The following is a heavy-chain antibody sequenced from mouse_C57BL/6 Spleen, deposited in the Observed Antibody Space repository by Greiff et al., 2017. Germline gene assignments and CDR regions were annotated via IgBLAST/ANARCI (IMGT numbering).Heavy chain of an antibody. CDR2: FYPGSGSI. Sequence: QVQLQQSGAELVKPGASVKLSCKASGYTFTEYTIHWVKQRSGQGLEWIGWFYPGSGSIKYNEKFKDKATLTADKSSSTVYMELSRLTSEDSAVYFCARHEKTTVVEDYYAMDYWGQGTSVTVSS. CDR1: GYTFTEYT. J-gene: IGHJ4*01. V-gene: IGHV1-62-2*01. D-gene: IGHD1-1*01. CDR3: ARHEKTTVVEDYYAMDY.